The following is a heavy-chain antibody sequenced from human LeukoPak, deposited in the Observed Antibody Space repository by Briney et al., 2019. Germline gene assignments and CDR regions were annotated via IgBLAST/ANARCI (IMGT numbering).Heavy chain of an antibody. D-gene: IGHD1-26*01. J-gene: IGHJ4*02. V-gene: IGHV3-7*03. Sequence: GGSLRLTCAASGFTFSSYWMSWVRQAPGKGLGWVANIKEDGGEIHFVDSMKGRFTISRDNAKNSLYLQMNSLRGDDTAVYHCARSGYSHSWDYWGQGTLVIVSS. CDR2: IKEDGGEI. CDR3: ARSGYSHSWDY. CDR1: GFTFSSYW.